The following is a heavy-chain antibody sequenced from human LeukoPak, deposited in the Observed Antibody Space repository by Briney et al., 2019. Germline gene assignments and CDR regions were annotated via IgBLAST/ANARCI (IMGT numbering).Heavy chain of an antibody. CDR2: ISGDDST. CDR1: GFPVSTNY. J-gene: IGHJ6*02. V-gene: IGHV3-66*04. Sequence: GGSLRLSCAASGFPVSTNYMSWVRQAPGKGVEWVSVISGDDSTYYADSVKGRFTISRDNSKNTLYLQMHSLRPEDTAVYYCARHAYHYYYGVDVWGQGTTVTVSS. CDR3: ARHAYHYYYGVDV.